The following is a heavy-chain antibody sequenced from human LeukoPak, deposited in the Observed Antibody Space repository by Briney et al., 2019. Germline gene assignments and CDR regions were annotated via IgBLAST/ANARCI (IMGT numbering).Heavy chain of an antibody. J-gene: IGHJ4*02. CDR1: GYTFTGYY. V-gene: IGHV1-2*02. D-gene: IGHD3-10*01. CDR3: ARDLWVYGSGSYALDY. Sequence: ASVKVSCKASGYTFTGYYMHWVRQAPGQGLEWMGWINPNSGGTNYAQKFQGRVTMTRDTSISTAYMELSRLRSDDTAVYYCARDLWVYGSGSYALDYWGQGTLVTVSS. CDR2: INPNSGGT.